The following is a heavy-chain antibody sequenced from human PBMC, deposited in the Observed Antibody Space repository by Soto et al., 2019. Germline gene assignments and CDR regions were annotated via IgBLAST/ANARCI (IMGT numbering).Heavy chain of an antibody. CDR2: IWYDGSDK. CDR1: GFTFSSYG. V-gene: IGHV3-33*01. J-gene: IGHJ4*02. D-gene: IGHD2-21*02. CDR3: ARVLAYCGGDCYFDY. Sequence: PGGSLRLSCAASGFTFSSYGMHWVRQAPGKGLEWVAVIWYDGSDKYYADSVKGRFTISRDNSKNTLYLQMNSLRAEDTAVYYCARVLAYCGGDCYFDYWGQGTLVTVSS.